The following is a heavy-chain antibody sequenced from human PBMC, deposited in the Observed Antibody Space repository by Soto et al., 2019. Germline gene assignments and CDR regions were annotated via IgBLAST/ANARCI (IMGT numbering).Heavy chain of an antibody. CDR3: ARDFLATENALDI. CDR2: IIPIFGTA. CDR1: GGTFSSYA. D-gene: IGHD3-3*01. Sequence: ASVKVSCKASGGTFSSYAISWVRQAPGQGLEWMGGIIPIFGTANYAQKFQGRVTITADESTSTAYMELSSLRSEDTAVYYCARDFLATENALDIWGQGTMVTVSS. V-gene: IGHV1-69*13. J-gene: IGHJ3*02.